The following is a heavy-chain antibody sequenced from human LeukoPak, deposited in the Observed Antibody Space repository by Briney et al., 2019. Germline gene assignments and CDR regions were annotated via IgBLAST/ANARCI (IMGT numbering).Heavy chain of an antibody. J-gene: IGHJ4*02. Sequence: ASVKVSCKASGYTFTSYGISWVRQAPGQGLEWMGWISAYNGNTDYAQKLQGRVTVTTDTSTSTAYMELRSLRSDDTAVYYCARAKEGLYSSSSSDDYWGQGTLVTVSS. V-gene: IGHV1-18*01. CDR1: GYTFTSYG. CDR2: ISAYNGNT. CDR3: ARAKEGLYSSSSSDDY. D-gene: IGHD6-6*01.